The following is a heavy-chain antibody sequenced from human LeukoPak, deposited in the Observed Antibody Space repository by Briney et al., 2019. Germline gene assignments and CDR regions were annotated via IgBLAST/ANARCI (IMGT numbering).Heavy chain of an antibody. J-gene: IGHJ4*02. CDR3: ASGGFRFFDY. CDR1: GFTFSSYS. Sequence: GGSLRLSCAASGFTFSSYSMSWVRQAPGKGLEWVASISSSGGSTYYADSVKGRFTISRDNSKDTLYLQMSSLRAEDTAVYYCASGGFRFFDYWGQGTLVTVSS. D-gene: IGHD3-10*01. CDR2: ISSSGGST. V-gene: IGHV3-23*01.